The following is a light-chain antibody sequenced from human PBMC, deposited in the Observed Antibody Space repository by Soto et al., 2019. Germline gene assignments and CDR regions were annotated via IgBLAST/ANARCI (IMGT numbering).Light chain of an antibody. Sequence: DIQVTQSPSSLSASVGDTVTITCRASQGISTYLNWYQQKPGKAPKLLIYAASTLQSGVPSRFSGSASETDFTLTISSLQPEDFATYSCQQNYSATWTFGQGTKVDI. CDR1: QGISTY. CDR2: AAS. V-gene: IGKV1-39*01. CDR3: QQNYSATWT. J-gene: IGKJ1*01.